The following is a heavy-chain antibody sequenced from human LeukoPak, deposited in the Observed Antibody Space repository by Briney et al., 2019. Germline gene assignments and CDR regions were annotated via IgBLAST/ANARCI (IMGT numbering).Heavy chain of an antibody. J-gene: IGHJ4*02. Sequence: ASVKVSCKASGYTFTGNYMHWVRQAPGQGLEWMGWINPNSGGTNYAQKFQGRVTMTRDTSISTAYMELSRLRSDDTAVYYCARDLEGGNSEFDYWGQGTLVTVSS. D-gene: IGHD4-23*01. CDR2: INPNSGGT. V-gene: IGHV1-2*02. CDR1: GYTFTGNY. CDR3: ARDLEGGNSEFDY.